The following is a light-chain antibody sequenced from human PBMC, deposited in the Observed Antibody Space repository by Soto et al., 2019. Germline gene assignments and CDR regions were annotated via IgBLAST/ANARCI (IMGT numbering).Light chain of an antibody. V-gene: IGLV2-14*01. J-gene: IGLJ1*01. Sequence: QSVLTQPASVSGSPGQSITISCTGTRTDVGGYNFVSWYQQHPGKAPKLIIYEVSNRPSGVSNRFSGSKSDNTASLTISGLQAEYEADYYCCSYVSSKSYVFGTSTKITVL. CDR1: RTDVGGYNF. CDR3: CSYVSSKSYV. CDR2: EVS.